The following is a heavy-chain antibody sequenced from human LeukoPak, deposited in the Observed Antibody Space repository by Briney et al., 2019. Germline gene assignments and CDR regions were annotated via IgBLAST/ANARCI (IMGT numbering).Heavy chain of an antibody. Sequence: ASVKVSCKASGGTFSSYAISWVRQAPGQGLEWMGRIIPILGIANYAQKFQGRVTITADKSTSTAYMELSSLRSDDTAVYYCARVLRFLEWPVNWFDPWGQGTLVTVSS. D-gene: IGHD3-3*01. V-gene: IGHV1-69*04. CDR2: IIPILGIA. J-gene: IGHJ5*02. CDR1: GGTFSSYA. CDR3: ARVLRFLEWPVNWFDP.